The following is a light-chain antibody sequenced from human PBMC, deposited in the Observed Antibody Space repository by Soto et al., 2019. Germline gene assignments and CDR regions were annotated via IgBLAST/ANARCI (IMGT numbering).Light chain of an antibody. CDR1: QSVPKNY. CDR2: DLS. J-gene: IGKJ4*01. V-gene: IGKV3-20*01. Sequence: EIVLTQSPGTLSLSPGEGATLSCRASQSVPKNYLGWYKQKTGQAPRLLIYDLSNRATDVQDRFSGSGSETDFTLTISGLDPEDFAVYYCQQYATAPITFGGGTKLEIK. CDR3: QQYATAPIT.